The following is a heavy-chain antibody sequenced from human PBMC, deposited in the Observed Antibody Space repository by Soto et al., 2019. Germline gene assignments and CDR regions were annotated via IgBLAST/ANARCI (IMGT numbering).Heavy chain of an antibody. CDR1: GGSVXXXXXY. D-gene: IGHD5-18*01. Sequence: SETXSLTCTVSGGSVXXXXXYWTWIRQSPGKGLEWIGYISNSGSTGYNPSLKTRLSMSVDRSKNQFTLRLTSVTAADTAVYFCATESGSTYGYFDHWGQGTQVTVSS. CDR2: ISNSGST. CDR3: ATESGSTYGYFDH. V-gene: IGHV4-30-4*01. J-gene: IGHJ4*02.